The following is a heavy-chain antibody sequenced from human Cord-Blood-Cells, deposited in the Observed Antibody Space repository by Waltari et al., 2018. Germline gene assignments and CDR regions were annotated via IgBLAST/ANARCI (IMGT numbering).Heavy chain of an antibody. J-gene: IGHJ6*02. D-gene: IGHD6-13*01. CDR3: AREPYSSSWYNYYYGMDV. V-gene: IGHV1-2*04. Sequence: QVQLVQSGAEVKKPGASVKVSCKASGYTFTGYYMHWVRQAPGQGLEWMGWINPTMGGTNYAQKFQGWVTMTRDTSISTAYMELSRLRSDDTAVYYCAREPYSSSWYNYYYGMDVWGQGTTVTVSS. CDR2: INPTMGGT. CDR1: GYTFTGYY.